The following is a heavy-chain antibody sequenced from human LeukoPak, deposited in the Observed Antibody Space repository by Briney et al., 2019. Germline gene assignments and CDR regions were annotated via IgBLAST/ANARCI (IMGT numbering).Heavy chain of an antibody. Sequence: GGSLRLSCAASGFTFSSYWMSWVRQAPGKGLEWLANIKQDGSEKYYVDSVKGRFTISRDNAKNSLYLQMNRLRAEDTAVYYCARDRNPDVVVTVLRRNWFDPWGQGTLVTVSS. V-gene: IGHV3-7*01. CDR3: ARDRNPDVVVTVLRRNWFDP. CDR2: IKQDGSEK. CDR1: GFTFSSYW. D-gene: IGHD2-21*02. J-gene: IGHJ5*02.